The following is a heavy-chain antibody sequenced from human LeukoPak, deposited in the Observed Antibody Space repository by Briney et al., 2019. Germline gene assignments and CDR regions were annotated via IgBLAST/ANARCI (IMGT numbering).Heavy chain of an antibody. Sequence: LSLTCTVSGVSLSSISYYSGWIRQAPGKGLEWVSYISSSGYTIYYADSVKGRFTISRDNAKNSLYLQMNSLRAEDTAVYYCAREDCSSTSCYDPSVYDYWGQVPLVTVSS. V-gene: IGHV3-11*04. CDR3: AREDCSSTSCYDPSVYDY. CDR2: ISSSGYTI. CDR1: GVSLSSISYY. D-gene: IGHD2-2*01. J-gene: IGHJ4*02.